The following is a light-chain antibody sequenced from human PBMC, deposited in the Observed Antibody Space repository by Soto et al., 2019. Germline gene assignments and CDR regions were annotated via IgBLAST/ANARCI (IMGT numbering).Light chain of an antibody. CDR1: SSDVGGFHS. V-gene: IGLV2-14*01. J-gene: IGLJ1*01. CDR2: EVS. Sequence: QSVLTQPASVSGSPRQSITISCTGTSSDVGGFHSVSWYQQHPGKAPKLIIYEVSNRPSGVSNRFSGSKSGNTASLTISGLQTEDEADYYCSSYTTSSTDVFGTGTKVTVL. CDR3: SSYTTSSTDV.